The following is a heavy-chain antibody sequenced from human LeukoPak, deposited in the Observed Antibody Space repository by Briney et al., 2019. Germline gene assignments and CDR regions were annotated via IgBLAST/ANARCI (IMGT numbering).Heavy chain of an antibody. CDR3: ARDRGTDYYYYYYYMDV. CDR1: GGSISSSSYY. V-gene: IGHV4-39*07. D-gene: IGHD1-1*01. Sequence: SETLSLTCTVSGGSISSSSYYWGWIRQPPGKGLEWIGSIYYSGSTYYNPSLKSRVTISVDTSKNQFSLKLSSVTAADTAVYYCARDRGTDYYYYYYYMDVWGKGTTVTVSS. J-gene: IGHJ6*03. CDR2: IYYSGST.